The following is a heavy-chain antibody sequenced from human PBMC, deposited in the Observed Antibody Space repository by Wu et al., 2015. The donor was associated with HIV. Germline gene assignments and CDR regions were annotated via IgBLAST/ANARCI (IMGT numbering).Heavy chain of an antibody. CDR2: ITPLSGTT. CDR3: ARTRQQERLYSDDAFDV. V-gene: IGHV1-69*12. Sequence: QVQLLQSGAEVKKPGSSVKVSCKASGDTFTNYAFNWVRQAPGQGLEWMGGITPLSGTTTHAQKFQGRVTMTADESTSTVYMELSSLRFEDSALYFCARTRQQERLYSDDAFDVWGQGTLVTVSS. D-gene: IGHD1-1*01. J-gene: IGHJ3*01. CDR1: GDTFTNYA.